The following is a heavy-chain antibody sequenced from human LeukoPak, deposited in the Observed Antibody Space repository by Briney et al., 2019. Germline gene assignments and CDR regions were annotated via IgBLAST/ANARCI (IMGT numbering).Heavy chain of an antibody. Sequence: SVKVSCKASGGTFSSYAISWVRQAPGQGLEWMGGIIPIFGTANYAQKFQGRVTITADESTSTAYMKLSSLRSEDTAVYYCATPAFTQQRWLQAALDYWGQGTLVTVSS. CDR3: ATPAFTQQRWLQAALDY. D-gene: IGHD5-24*01. CDR2: IIPIFGTA. V-gene: IGHV1-69*13. J-gene: IGHJ4*02. CDR1: GGTFSSYA.